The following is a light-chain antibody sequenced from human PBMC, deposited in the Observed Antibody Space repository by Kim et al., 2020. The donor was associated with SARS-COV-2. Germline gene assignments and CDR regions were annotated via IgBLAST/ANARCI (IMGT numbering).Light chain of an antibody. J-gene: IGLJ1*01. CDR3: CSYAGSSTDG. CDR1: SSDVGSYNL. V-gene: IGLV2-23*02. Sequence: QSALTQPASVSGSPGQSITISCTGTSSDVGSYNLVSWFQQHPGKVPQLMIYEVSKRPSGVSNRFSGSKSGNTASLTISGLQAEDEADYYCCSYAGSSTDGCGTGTKVTVL. CDR2: EVS.